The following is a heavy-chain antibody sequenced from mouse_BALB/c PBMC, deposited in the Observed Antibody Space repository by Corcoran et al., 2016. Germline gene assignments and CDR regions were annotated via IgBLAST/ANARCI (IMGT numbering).Heavy chain of an antibody. Sequence: EVQLQQSGAELVKPGASVKLSCTASGFNIKDTYMHRVKQRPEQGLEWIGRIDPANGNTKYDPKFQGKATITADTSSNTAYLQLSSLTSEDTAVYYCARRGYYYGSKIDYWGQGTTLTVSS. V-gene: IGHV14-3*02. CDR3: ARRGYYYGSKIDY. CDR2: IDPANGNT. D-gene: IGHD1-1*01. CDR1: GFNIKDTY. J-gene: IGHJ2*01.